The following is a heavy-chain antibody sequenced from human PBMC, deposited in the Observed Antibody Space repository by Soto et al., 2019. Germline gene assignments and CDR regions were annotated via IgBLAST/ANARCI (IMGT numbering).Heavy chain of an antibody. CDR1: GFTFSSYA. V-gene: IGHV3-23*01. CDR2: ISGSGGST. Sequence: GGSLRLSCAASGFTFSSYAMSWVRQAPGKGLEWVSAISGSGGSTYYADSVKGRFTISRDNSKNTLYLQMNSLRAEDTAVYYCAREQTHYYDSSGYNDYWGQGTLVTVSS. J-gene: IGHJ4*02. CDR3: AREQTHYYDSSGYNDY. D-gene: IGHD3-22*01.